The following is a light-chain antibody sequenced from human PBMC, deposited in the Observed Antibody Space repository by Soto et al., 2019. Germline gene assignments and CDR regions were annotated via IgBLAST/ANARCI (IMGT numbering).Light chain of an antibody. CDR2: GAS. V-gene: IGKV3-20*01. CDR1: ESVSNNY. Sequence: IVLTQSPGTLSLSPGERATISCRASESVSNNYLAWYQQRPGQAHRLLIYGASIRATDIPGRFGGHGSGTDFTLTISSLEPEDSAVYYCQQYSRSPWTFGQGTKVEI. CDR3: QQYSRSPWT. J-gene: IGKJ1*01.